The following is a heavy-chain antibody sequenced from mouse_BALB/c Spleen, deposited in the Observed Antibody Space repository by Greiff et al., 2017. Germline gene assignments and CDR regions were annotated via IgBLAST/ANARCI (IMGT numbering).Heavy chain of an antibody. CDR1: GFAFSSYD. V-gene: IGHV5-12-1*01. CDR2: ISSGGGST. D-gene: IGHD1-1*01. J-gene: IGHJ4*01. Sequence: EVKLVESGGGLVKPGGSLKLSCAASGFAFSSYDMSWVRQTPEKRLEWVAYISSGGGSTYYPDTVKGRFTISRDNAKNTLYLQMSSLKSEDTAMYYCARHLLRSSPGAMDYWGQGTSVTDSS. CDR3: ARHLLRSSPGAMDY.